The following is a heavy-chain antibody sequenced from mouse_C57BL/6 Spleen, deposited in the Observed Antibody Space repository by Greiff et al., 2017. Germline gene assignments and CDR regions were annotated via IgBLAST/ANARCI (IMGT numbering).Heavy chain of an antibody. J-gene: IGHJ1*03. D-gene: IGHD1-1*01. V-gene: IGHV5-9*01. CDR2: ISGGGGNT. CDR3: ARKATNWYFDV. CDR1: GFTFSSYT. Sequence: EVKLMESGGGLVKPGGSLKLSCAASGFTFSSYTMSWVRQTPEKRLEWVATISGGGGNTYYPDSVKGRFTISRDNAKNTLYLQMSSLRSEDTALYYCARKATNWYFDVWGTGTTVTVSS.